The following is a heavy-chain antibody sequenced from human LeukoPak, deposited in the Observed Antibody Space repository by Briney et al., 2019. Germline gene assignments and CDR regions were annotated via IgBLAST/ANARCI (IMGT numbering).Heavy chain of an antibody. CDR3: TRDGI. Sequence: PGGSLRLSCSASGFSFSDSKLNWVRQAPGKGLEWVSCISSSGGTIYYADSVRGRFTISRDNAENSLYLQMNSLRDEDTAVYYCTRDGIWGQGTMVTVSS. J-gene: IGHJ3*02. V-gene: IGHV3-48*02. CDR2: ISSSGGTI. CDR1: GFSFSDSK.